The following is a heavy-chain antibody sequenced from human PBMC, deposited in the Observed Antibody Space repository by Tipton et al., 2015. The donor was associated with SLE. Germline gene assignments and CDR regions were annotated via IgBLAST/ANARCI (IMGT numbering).Heavy chain of an antibody. D-gene: IGHD7-27*01. V-gene: IGHV4-59*01. J-gene: IGHJ6*03. CDR1: GGSISSYY. CDR3: ARWAGDDYYYYYRDV. CDR2: IYYSGST. Sequence: TLSLTCTVSGGSISSYYWSWIRQPPGKGLEWIGYIYYSGSTNYNPSLKSRVTISVDTSKNQFSLKLSSVTAADTAVYYCARWAGDDYYYYYRDVWGKGTTVTVSS.